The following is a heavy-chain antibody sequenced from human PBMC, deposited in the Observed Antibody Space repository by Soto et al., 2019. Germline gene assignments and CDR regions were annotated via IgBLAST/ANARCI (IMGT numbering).Heavy chain of an antibody. J-gene: IGHJ5*02. D-gene: IGHD3-3*01. CDR2: IIPIFGTA. V-gene: IGHV1-69*13. Sequence: GASVKVSCEASGGAFSSYSSSWVRQAPGQGLEWMGGIIPIFGTANYAQKFQGRVTITADESTSTAYMELSSLRSEDTAVYYCARALRFSPSSPWSDPWGQGTLVTVSS. CDR3: ARALRFSPSSPWSDP. CDR1: GGAFSSYS.